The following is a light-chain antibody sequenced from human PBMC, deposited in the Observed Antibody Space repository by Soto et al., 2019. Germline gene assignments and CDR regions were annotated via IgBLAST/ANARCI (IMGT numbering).Light chain of an antibody. CDR3: QHYDSYPYT. CDR1: QDVSHW. J-gene: IGKJ2*01. CDR2: KAS. V-gene: IGKV1-5*03. Sequence: DIHMDQSPSALSASVGDRVTITCRASQDVSHWLAWYQQKPGQAPKLVIYKASSLESGVPSRFSGRRSGTEFTLTIRDLQPDDFATYYCQHYDSYPYTFGQGTSLEIK.